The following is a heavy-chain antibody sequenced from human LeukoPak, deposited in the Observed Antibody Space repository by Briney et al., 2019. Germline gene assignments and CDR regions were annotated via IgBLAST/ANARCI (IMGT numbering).Heavy chain of an antibody. CDR1: GFTVSSNY. J-gene: IGHJ4*02. Sequence: GGSLRLSCAASGFTVSSNYISWVRQAPGKGLEWVAFIRYDGSNKYYADSVKGRFTISRDNSKNTLYLQMNSLRAEDTAVYYCAKDLKEWLLNFPDYWGQGTLVTVSS. CDR3: AKDLKEWLLNFPDY. CDR2: IRYDGSNK. V-gene: IGHV3-30*02. D-gene: IGHD3-3*01.